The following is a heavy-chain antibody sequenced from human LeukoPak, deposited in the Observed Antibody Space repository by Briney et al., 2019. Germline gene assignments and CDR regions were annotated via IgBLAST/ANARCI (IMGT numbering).Heavy chain of an antibody. D-gene: IGHD3-22*01. CDR2: INPGDSES. Sequence: GESLKISCKGSEYRFSNYWIAWVRQMPGKGLEWMGMINPGDSESKYSPSFQGQVTMSVDKSSSTAFLQWNSLKVADTAMYFSARRYDSSGFHVSDAFDMWGQGTMVTVSS. J-gene: IGHJ3*02. CDR1: EYRFSNYW. V-gene: IGHV5-51*01. CDR3: ARRYDSSGFHVSDAFDM.